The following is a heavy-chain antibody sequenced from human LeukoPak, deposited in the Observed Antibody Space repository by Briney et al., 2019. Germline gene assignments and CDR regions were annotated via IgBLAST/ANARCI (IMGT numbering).Heavy chain of an antibody. Sequence: GGSLRLSCAASGFTFSSYAMHWVRQAPGKGLEWVAVISYDGSNKYYADSVKGRFTISRDNSKNTLYLQMNSLRAEDTAVYYCAREFSSSRYFQHWGQGTLVTVSP. D-gene: IGHD6-13*01. CDR3: AREFSSSRYFQH. V-gene: IGHV3-30*04. CDR2: ISYDGSNK. CDR1: GFTFSSYA. J-gene: IGHJ1*01.